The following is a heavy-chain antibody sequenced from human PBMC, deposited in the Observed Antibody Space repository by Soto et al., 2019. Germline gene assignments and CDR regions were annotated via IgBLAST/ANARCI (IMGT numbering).Heavy chain of an antibody. J-gene: IGHJ6*02. D-gene: IGHD3-22*01. V-gene: IGHV4-34*01. Sequence: QVQLRQWGAGLLKPSETLVLTCAVSGGSFTDYYWGWIRQSPGKGLEWIGEINHSASSTYNPSLASRVLFLVDTSKTQFSLRLTSVTAADTAMYYCARGEYDSSGLYSWAPLGFDVWGQGTTVTVSS. CDR1: GGSFTDYY. CDR2: INHSASS. CDR3: ARGEYDSSGLYSWAPLGFDV.